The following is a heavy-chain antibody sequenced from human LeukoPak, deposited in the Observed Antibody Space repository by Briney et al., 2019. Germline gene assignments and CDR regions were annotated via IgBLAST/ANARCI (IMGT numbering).Heavy chain of an antibody. V-gene: IGHV4-61*02. J-gene: IGHJ4*02. Sequence: SQTLSLTCTVSGGSISSGSDYCSWIRQTAGKGLEGIARSYSSGSTNYNPSLKSRVSISVDTSKNQFSLRLSSVTAADTAVYYCARGSRYSSGYDYIDHWGQGTLVTVSS. CDR1: GGSISSGSDY. CDR3: ARGSRYSSGYDYIDH. CDR2: SYSSGST. D-gene: IGHD3-22*01.